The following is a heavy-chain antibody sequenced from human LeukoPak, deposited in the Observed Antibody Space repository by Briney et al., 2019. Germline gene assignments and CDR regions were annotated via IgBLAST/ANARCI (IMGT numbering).Heavy chain of an antibody. D-gene: IGHD3-10*01. J-gene: IGHJ4*02. CDR3: ARDGSGRVPEMSAPDY. V-gene: IGHV3-21*01. CDR1: GFTFSSYS. CDR2: ISSSSSYI. Sequence: GGSLRLSSAASGFTFSSYSMNWVRQAPGKGLEWVSSISSSSSYIYYADSVKGRFTISRDNAKNSLFLQMNSLRAEDTAVYYCARDGSGRVPEMSAPDYWGQGTLVTVSS.